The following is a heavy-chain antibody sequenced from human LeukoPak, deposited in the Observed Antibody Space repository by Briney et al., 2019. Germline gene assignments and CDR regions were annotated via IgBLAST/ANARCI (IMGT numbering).Heavy chain of an antibody. V-gene: IGHV3-73*01. D-gene: IGHD3-10*01. CDR3: TRHSGSTVRGVIITFGY. Sequence: PGRSLRLSCAASGFTFSGSAMHWVRQASGKGLEWVGRIRSKANSYATAYAASVKGRFTISRDDSKNTAYLQMNSLKTEDTAVYYCTRHSGSTVRGVIITFGYWGQGTLVTVXS. J-gene: IGHJ4*02. CDR1: GFTFSGSA. CDR2: IRSKANSYAT.